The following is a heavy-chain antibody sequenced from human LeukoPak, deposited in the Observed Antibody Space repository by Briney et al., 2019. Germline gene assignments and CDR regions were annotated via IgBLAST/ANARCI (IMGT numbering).Heavy chain of an antibody. CDR2: ISGDGTAR. CDR3: VRGRGSYGWFDP. D-gene: IGHD3-10*01. Sequence: GGSLRLSCAASGFTSSSYWMHWVRQVPGKGLVWVSRISGDGTARNYADSVKGRFTISKDDAKNTVDLQMNSLRGEDTAVYYCVRGRGSYGWFDPWGQGALVTVSS. V-gene: IGHV3-74*01. J-gene: IGHJ5*02. CDR1: GFTSSSYW.